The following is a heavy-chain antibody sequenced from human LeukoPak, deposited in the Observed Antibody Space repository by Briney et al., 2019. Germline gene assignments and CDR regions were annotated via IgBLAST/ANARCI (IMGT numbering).Heavy chain of an antibody. CDR1: GYTFTGYY. Sequence: SVKVSCKASGYTFTGYYMDWVRQAPGQGLEWLGRINPNSGVPNYAQKFQGRVTMTRDTAISAAYMQLSSLRSGDTAVYYCAREVGYSSSYYGRFDPWGQGTLVTVSS. D-gene: IGHD6-13*01. CDR2: INPNSGVP. CDR3: AREVGYSSSYYGRFDP. V-gene: IGHV1-2*06. J-gene: IGHJ5*02.